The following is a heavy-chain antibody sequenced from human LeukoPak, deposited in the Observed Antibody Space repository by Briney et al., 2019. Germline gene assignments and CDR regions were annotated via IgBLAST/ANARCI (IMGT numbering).Heavy chain of an antibody. CDR3: AREMAAGGMVDDYYYGMDV. Sequence: ASVKVSCKASGGTFTSYAISWVRQAPGQGHERMGGFIPIFGTANYAQKFQGRVTITTDESTSTAYMELSSLRSEDTAVYYCAREMAAGGMVDDYYYGMDVWGKGTTVTVSS. CDR1: GGTFTSYA. J-gene: IGHJ6*04. CDR2: FIPIFGTA. V-gene: IGHV1-69*05. D-gene: IGHD6-13*01.